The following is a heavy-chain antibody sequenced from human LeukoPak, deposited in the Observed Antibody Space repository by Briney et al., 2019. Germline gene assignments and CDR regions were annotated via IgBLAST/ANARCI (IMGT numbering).Heavy chain of an antibody. V-gene: IGHV1-3*01. D-gene: IGHD3-22*01. CDR2: INAGNGNT. CDR1: GYTFTSYA. CDR3: ARDRGDSSGYYYLFDY. J-gene: IGHJ4*02. Sequence: GASVKVSCKASGYTFTSYAMHWVRQAPGQRLEWMGWINAGNGNTKYSQKFQGRVTITRDTSASTAYMELSSLRSEDTAVYYCARDRGDSSGYYYLFDYWGQGTLVTVSS.